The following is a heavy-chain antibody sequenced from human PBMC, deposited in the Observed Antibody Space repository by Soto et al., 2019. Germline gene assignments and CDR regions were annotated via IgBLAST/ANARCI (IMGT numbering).Heavy chain of an antibody. CDR1: VFTFSSYG. Sequence: PWWSLRLSCSASVFTFSSYGMHWFRQAPGKGLEWVAVISYDGSNKYYADSVKGRFTISRDNSKNTLYLQMNSLRAEDTAVYYCAKGSLYYDILTGDRMDVWGQGTTVTVSS. V-gene: IGHV3-30*18. CDR2: ISYDGSNK. D-gene: IGHD3-9*01. J-gene: IGHJ6*02. CDR3: AKGSLYYDILTGDRMDV.